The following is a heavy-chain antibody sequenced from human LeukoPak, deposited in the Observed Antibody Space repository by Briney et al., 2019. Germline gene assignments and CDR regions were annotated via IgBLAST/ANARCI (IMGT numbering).Heavy chain of an antibody. D-gene: IGHD3-3*01. CDR2: ISGYTGKS. V-gene: IGHV1-18*01. CDR3: ARSGLSMTIGGVVVIGNWFDP. Sequence: ASVNVSCKASGYTFTNHGINWVRQAPGQRLEWMGWISGYTGKSKYAQKFQGRVTMTTDTSTNSVYMEPKSLTSDDTAVYYCARSGLSMTIGGVVVIGNWFDPWGQGTPVTVSS. J-gene: IGHJ5*02. CDR1: GYTFTNHG.